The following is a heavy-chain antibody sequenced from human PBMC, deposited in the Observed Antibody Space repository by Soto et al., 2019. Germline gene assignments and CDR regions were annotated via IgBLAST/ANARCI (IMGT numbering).Heavy chain of an antibody. CDR2: INAGNGNT. CDR3: AVVVPAAIDAFDI. CDR1: GYTFTSYA. D-gene: IGHD2-2*01. V-gene: IGHV1-3*01. Sequence: QVQLVQSGAEVKKPGASVKVSCKASGYTFTSYAMHWVRQAPGQRLEWMGWINAGNGNTKYSRKFQGRVTITRDTSASTAYMELSSLRSEDTAVYYCAVVVPAAIDAFDIWGQGTMVTVSS. J-gene: IGHJ3*02.